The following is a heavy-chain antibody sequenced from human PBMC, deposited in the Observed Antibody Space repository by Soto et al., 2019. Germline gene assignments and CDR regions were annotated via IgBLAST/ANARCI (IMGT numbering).Heavy chain of an antibody. V-gene: IGHV3-23*01. CDR1: GFTFSSYS. D-gene: IGHD3-22*01. CDR3: AKDIQGGYNDY. Sequence: GGSLRLSCAASGFTFSSYSMNWFRQAPGKGLEWVSAISGSGGSTYYADSVKGRFTISRDNSKNTLYLQMNSLRAEDTAVYYCAKDIQGGYNDYWGQGTLVTVSS. J-gene: IGHJ4*02. CDR2: ISGSGGST.